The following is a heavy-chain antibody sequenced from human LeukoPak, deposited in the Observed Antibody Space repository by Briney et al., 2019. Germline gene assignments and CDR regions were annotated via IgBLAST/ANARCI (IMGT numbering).Heavy chain of an antibody. J-gene: IGHJ4*02. D-gene: IGHD2-15*01. CDR3: ARVPGYRSGGSCWRYYFDY. V-gene: IGHV4-59*01. Sequence: SETLSLTCTVSGGSISSYYWSWIRQPPGKGLEWIGYIYYSGSTNYNPSLKSRVTISVDTSKNQFSLKLSSVTAADTAVYYCARVPGYRSGGSCWRYYFDYWGQGTLVTVSS. CDR2: IYYSGST. CDR1: GGSISSYY.